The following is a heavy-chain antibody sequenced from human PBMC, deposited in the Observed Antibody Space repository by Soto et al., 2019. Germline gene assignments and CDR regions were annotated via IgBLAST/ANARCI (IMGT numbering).Heavy chain of an antibody. D-gene: IGHD1-26*01. CDR3: ANTPQGFGWELLPRFDY. J-gene: IGHJ4*02. CDR1: GFTFSSYA. V-gene: IGHV3-23*01. Sequence: GGSLRLSCAASGFTFSSYAMSWVRQAPGKGLEWVSAISGSGGSTYYADSVKGRFTISRDNSKNTLYLQMNSLRAEDTAVYYCANTPQGFGWELLPRFDYWGQGTLVTVSS. CDR2: ISGSGGST.